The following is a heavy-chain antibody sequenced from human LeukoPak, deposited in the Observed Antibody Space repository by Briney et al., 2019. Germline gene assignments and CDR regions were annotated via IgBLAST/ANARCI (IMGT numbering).Heavy chain of an antibody. Sequence: PSETLSLTCTVSGDSVSSGNYYWSWIRQPPGKGLEWIGYIHYSGNTNYNPSLKSRVTISVDTSKNQFSLKMSSVTAADTAVYYCARGLPFDYWGQGTLVTVSS. V-gene: IGHV4-61*01. CDR3: ARGLPFDY. CDR2: IHYSGNT. CDR1: GDSVSSGNYY. D-gene: IGHD4-11*01. J-gene: IGHJ4*02.